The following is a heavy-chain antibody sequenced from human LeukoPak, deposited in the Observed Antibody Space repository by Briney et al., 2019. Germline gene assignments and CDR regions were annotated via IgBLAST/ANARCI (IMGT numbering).Heavy chain of an antibody. V-gene: IGHV3-48*01. CDR3: ARYTTGHGFDF. Sequence: GGSLRLSCVASGFTFSTSSMGWVRQAPGKGMEWVSYISGGSSSIYNADSVKGRFTISRDNAKNSLYLQMNSLRVDDTAVYYCARYTTGHGFDFWGQGTLVTVSS. CDR2: ISGGSSSI. CDR1: GFTFSTSS. J-gene: IGHJ4*02. D-gene: IGHD6-19*01.